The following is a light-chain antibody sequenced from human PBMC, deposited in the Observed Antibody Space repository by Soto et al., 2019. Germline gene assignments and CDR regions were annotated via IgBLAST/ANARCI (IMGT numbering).Light chain of an antibody. CDR1: SSDAGFYNY. Sequence: QSALTQPASVSGSPGQSITISCTGTSSDAGFYNYVSWYQQHPGKAPKLLIYEVSNRLSGVSNRFSGAKSGNTASLTISGLQPEDEADYYCTSYTSINTLVFGGGTQLTVL. V-gene: IGLV2-14*01. J-gene: IGLJ2*01. CDR2: EVS. CDR3: TSYTSINTLV.